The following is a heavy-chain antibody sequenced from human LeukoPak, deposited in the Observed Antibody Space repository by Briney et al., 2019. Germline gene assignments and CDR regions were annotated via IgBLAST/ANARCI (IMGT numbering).Heavy chain of an antibody. V-gene: IGHV3-23*01. D-gene: IGHD3-10*01. CDR2: ISGSWGST. CDR3: AKDIEFGELFISFDY. J-gene: IGHJ4*02. CDR1: GFTFSSYA. Sequence: AGGSLRLSCAASGFTFSSYAMSCVRQAPGRGLEWVSAISGSWGSTYYADSVKGRFTISRDNSKNTLYLQMNSMRAEDTAVYYCAKDIEFGELFISFDYWGQGTLVTVSS.